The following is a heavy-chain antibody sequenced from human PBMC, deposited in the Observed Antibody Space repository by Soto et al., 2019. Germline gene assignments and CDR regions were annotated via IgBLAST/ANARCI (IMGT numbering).Heavy chain of an antibody. CDR1: GFTFSIYV. CDR3: NAFDI. Sequence: PGGSLRLSCAASGFTFSIYVMHWVRQAPGNGLEWVGRIRSKANSYETEYAASVKGRFTNSRDDSKNTAYLQMNSLKTEDTAVYYCNAFDIWGQGTMVTVSS. J-gene: IGHJ3*02. CDR2: IRSKANSYET. V-gene: IGHV3-73*01.